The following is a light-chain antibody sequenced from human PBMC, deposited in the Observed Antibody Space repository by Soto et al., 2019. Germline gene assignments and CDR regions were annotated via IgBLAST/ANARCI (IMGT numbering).Light chain of an antibody. CDR1: SGDVGGYYY. J-gene: IGLJ1*01. CDR2: EVS. Sequence: QSALTQPASVSGSPGQSITISCTGTSGDVGGYYYVSWYQQLPGKAPKLMISEVSNRPSGVSNRFSGSKSGNTASLTISGLQAAEEADYYCSSYKAGGTLFGTGTKVTV. CDR3: SSYKAGGTL. V-gene: IGLV2-14*01.